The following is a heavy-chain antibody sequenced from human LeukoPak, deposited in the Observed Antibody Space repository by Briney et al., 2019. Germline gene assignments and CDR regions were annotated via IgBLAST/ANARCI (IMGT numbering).Heavy chain of an antibody. J-gene: IGHJ4*02. D-gene: IGHD7-27*01. V-gene: IGHV1-8*03. Sequence: ASVKVSCKASGYTFTSYDINWVRQATGQGLEWMGWMNPNSGNTGYAQKFQGRVTITRNTSISTAYMDLGSLQSDDTAVYYCARDHNWGPDYWGQGTLVLVSS. CDR1: GYTFTSYD. CDR2: MNPNSGNT. CDR3: ARDHNWGPDY.